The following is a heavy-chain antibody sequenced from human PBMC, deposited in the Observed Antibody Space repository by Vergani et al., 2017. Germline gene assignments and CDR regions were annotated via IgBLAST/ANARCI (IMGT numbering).Heavy chain of an antibody. CDR1: GGSISSSSYY. CDR2: IYYSGST. CDR3: ARHDMGATGP. Sequence: QLQLQESGPGLVKPSETLSLTCTVSGGSISSSSYYWSWIRQPPGKGLEWIGYIYYSGSTNYNPSLKSRVTISVDTSKNQFSLKLSSVTAADTAVYYCARHDMGATGPWGQGTLVTVSS. D-gene: IGHD1-26*01. V-gene: IGHV4-61*01. J-gene: IGHJ5*02.